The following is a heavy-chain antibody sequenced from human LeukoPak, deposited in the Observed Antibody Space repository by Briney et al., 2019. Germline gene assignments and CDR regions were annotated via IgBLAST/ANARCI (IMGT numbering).Heavy chain of an antibody. CDR1: GGSFSGYY. J-gene: IGHJ5*02. CDR2: INHSGST. Sequence: SETLSLTCAVYGGSFSGYYWSWIRQPPGKGLEWIGEINHSGSTNYNPSLKSRVTISVDTSKNQFSLKLSSVTAADTAVYYCARHGIRRYYDSSGYLYPWGQGTLVTVSS. V-gene: IGHV4-34*01. D-gene: IGHD3-22*01. CDR3: ARHGIRRYYDSSGYLYP.